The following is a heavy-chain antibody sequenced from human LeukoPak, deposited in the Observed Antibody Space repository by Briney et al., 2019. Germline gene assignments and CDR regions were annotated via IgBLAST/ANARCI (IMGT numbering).Heavy chain of an antibody. CDR1: GGSIGSYH. Sequence: SETLSLTCTVSGGSIGSYHWNWIRQPPGKGLEWIGIAFYSGGTNYNPSLKSRVAISGDTSKNQFALKLSSVTAADTAVYYCAAPFGGYVLDYWGQGALVIVSS. J-gene: IGHJ4*02. V-gene: IGHV4-59*01. D-gene: IGHD5-12*01. CDR3: AAPFGGYVLDY. CDR2: AFYSGGT.